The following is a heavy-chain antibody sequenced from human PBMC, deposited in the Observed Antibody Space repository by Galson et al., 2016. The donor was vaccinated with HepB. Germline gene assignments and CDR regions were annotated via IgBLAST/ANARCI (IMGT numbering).Heavy chain of an antibody. CDR2: IAGGNGNT. D-gene: IGHD5-24*01. Sequence: SVKVSCKAGGYTFTNYAIHWVRQAPGQSLEWMGWIAGGNGNTRDSQQFQGRVTFTRDTSASIVYMEMSSLRSEDTAVFYCVRNAGGYNFGDWGQGTLVIVSS. J-gene: IGHJ4*02. CDR1: GYTFTNYA. CDR3: VRNAGGYNFGD. V-gene: IGHV1-3*01.